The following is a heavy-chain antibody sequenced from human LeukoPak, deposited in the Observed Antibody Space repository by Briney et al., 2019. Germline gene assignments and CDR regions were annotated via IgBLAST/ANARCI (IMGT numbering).Heavy chain of an antibody. V-gene: IGHV1-2*02. CDR2: INPNSGGT. CDR1: GYTFTGYY. CDR3: ARESADTAMVPGDY. J-gene: IGHJ4*02. D-gene: IGHD5-18*01. Sequence: GASVKVSCKASGYTFTGYYMHWVRQAPGQGLEWMGWINPNSGGTNYAQKFQGRVTMTRDTSISTAYMELSRLRSDDTAVYYCARESADTAMVPGDYWGQGTLVTVSS.